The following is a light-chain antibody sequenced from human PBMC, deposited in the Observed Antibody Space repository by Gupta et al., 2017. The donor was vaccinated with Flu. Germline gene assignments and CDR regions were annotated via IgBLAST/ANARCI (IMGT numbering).Light chain of an antibody. CDR3: QSYDSSVYV. Sequence: QSVLTQPPSVSGAPGQRVTISCTGSSSNIGAGYDVHWYQQLPGTAPKLLIYANIYRPSGVPARFSGSKSGTSASLAITGLQAEDDADYYCQSYDSSVYVFGSGTKVTVL. CDR1: SSNIGAGYD. J-gene: IGLJ1*01. CDR2: ANI. V-gene: IGLV1-40*01.